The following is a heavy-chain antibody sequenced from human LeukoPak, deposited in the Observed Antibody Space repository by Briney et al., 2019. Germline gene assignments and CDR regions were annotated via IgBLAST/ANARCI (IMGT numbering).Heavy chain of an antibody. CDR1: GGSISSGDYS. J-gene: IGHJ4*02. CDR2: IYYSGST. CDR3: ARVLDWTHIYY. Sequence: SQTLSLTCTVSGGSISSGDYSWSWIRQPPGKGLEWIGYIYYSGSTYYNPSLKSRVTISVDTSKNQFSLKLSSVTTADTAVDYCARVLDWTHIYYWGQGTLVIVSS. D-gene: IGHD2-21*01. V-gene: IGHV4-30-4*08.